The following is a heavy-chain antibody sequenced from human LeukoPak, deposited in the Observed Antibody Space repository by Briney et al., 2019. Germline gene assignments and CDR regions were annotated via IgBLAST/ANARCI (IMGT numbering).Heavy chain of an antibody. D-gene: IGHD4-17*01. J-gene: IGHJ4*02. CDR3: ARLPPWYGDYGVHYYFDY. CDR2: LYPGYSDT. Sequence: GESLKISCKGSGYSFTNYWIGWVRQMPGKGLEGIGILYPGYSDTRYSPSFQGQVTISADKSISTAYLQWSSLKASDTAMYYCARLPPWYGDYGVHYYFDYWGQGTLVTVSS. V-gene: IGHV5-51*01. CDR1: GYSFTNYW.